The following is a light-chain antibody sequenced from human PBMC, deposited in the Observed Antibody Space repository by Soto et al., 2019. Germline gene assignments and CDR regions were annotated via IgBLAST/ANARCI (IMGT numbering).Light chain of an antibody. CDR2: GAS. V-gene: IGKV3-20*01. Sequence: EIVLTQSPGTLSLSPGDRATLSCRASQSVSNSYLAWYQQKPGQAPRLLIYGASSRATGIPDRFSGSGSGTDFTLTISRLEPEDFAVYYCQQYGSSPLWTFGQGTKVEIK. CDR3: QQYGSSPLWT. CDR1: QSVSNSY. J-gene: IGKJ1*01.